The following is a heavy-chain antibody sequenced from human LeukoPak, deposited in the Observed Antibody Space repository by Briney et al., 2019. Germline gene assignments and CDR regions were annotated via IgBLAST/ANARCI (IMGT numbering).Heavy chain of an antibody. D-gene: IGHD2-2*01. CDR1: GFTFSSYG. CDR2: ISYDRSNK. V-gene: IGHV3-30*18. CDR3: AKTRCSGTSCQYGMDV. Sequence: GGSLRLSCAASGFTFSSYGMHWVRQAPGKWLEWVASISYDRSNKYYADSVEGRFTISRDNSKNTLYLQMNRLRAEDTAVYYCAKTRCSGTSCQYGMDVWGQGTPVTVSS. J-gene: IGHJ6*02.